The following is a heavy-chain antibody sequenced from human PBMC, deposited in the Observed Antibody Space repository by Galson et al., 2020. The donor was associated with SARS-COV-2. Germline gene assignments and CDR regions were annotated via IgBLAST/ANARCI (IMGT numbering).Heavy chain of an antibody. CDR2: FSYDGINK. Sequence: GGSLRLSCAASGFTYSTYPMHWVRQAPGKGLAWVAAFSYDGINKQYADSVKGRFTISRDNSKNTVHLKMNSLRAEDTALYYCARDSSGEGYYYGMDVWGQGTTVTVSS. J-gene: IGHJ6*02. CDR3: ARDSSGEGYYYGMDV. CDR1: GFTYSTYP. V-gene: IGHV3-30-3*01. D-gene: IGHD7-27*01.